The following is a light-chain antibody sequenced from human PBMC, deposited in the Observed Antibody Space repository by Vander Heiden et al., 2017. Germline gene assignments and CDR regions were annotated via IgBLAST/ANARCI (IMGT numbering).Light chain of an antibody. V-gene: IGKV3-11*01. J-gene: IGKJ4*01. CDR1: QSVGSY. CDR3: QQRSKWLT. CDR2: DAA. Sequence: EIALTQSPATLSLSPGEGATLSCRASQSVGSYLAWYQHKPGQAPRLLIYDAANRAAGIPARFSGSGSGTDFTHTISSLDPEDFAIYYCQQRSKWLTFGGGTKVEI.